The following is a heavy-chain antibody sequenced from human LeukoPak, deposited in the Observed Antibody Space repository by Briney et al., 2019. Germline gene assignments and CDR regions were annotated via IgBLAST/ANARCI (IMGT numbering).Heavy chain of an antibody. CDR2: INPSGGST. V-gene: IGHV1-46*01. J-gene: IGHJ4*02. CDR3: ARESSIAALLFDY. D-gene: IGHD6-6*01. CDR1: GYTFTSYY. Sequence: ASVKVSCKASGYTFTSYYMHWVRQAPGQGLEWMGIINPSGGSTSYAQKFQGRVTMTRDMSTSTVYMELSSLRSDDTAVYYCARESSIAALLFDYWGQGTLVTVSS.